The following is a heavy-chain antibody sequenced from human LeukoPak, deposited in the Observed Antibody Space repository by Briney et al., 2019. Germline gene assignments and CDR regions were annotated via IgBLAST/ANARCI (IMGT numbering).Heavy chain of an antibody. D-gene: IGHD3-9*01. CDR1: GFTFSSYA. Sequence: PGGSLRLSCAASGFTFSSYAMHWVRQAPGKGLEWVAVISYDGSNKYYADSVKGRFTISRDNSKNTLYLQMNSLRAEDTAVYYCATVYYDILTGYYRPPDYWGQGTTVTVSS. CDR2: ISYDGSNK. V-gene: IGHV3-30*01. J-gene: IGHJ4*03. CDR3: ATVYYDILTGYYRPPDY.